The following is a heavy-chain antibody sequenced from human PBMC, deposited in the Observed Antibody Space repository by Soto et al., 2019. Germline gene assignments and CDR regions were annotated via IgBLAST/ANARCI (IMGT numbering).Heavy chain of an antibody. J-gene: IGHJ3*02. CDR1: GYTFTSYD. CDR3: ARGRLWFGALETFDI. V-gene: IGHV1-8*01. CDR2: MNPNSGNT. Sequence: QVQLVQSGAEVKKPGASVKVSCKASGYTFTSYDINWVRQATGQGLEWMGWMNPNSGNTGYAQKVQGRVTMARNTSISTAYMELSSLRSEDTAVYYCARGRLWFGALETFDIWGQGTMVTVSS. D-gene: IGHD3-10*01.